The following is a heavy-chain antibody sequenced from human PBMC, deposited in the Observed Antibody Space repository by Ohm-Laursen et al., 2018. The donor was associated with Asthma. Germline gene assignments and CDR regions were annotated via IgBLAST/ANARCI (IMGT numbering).Heavy chain of an antibody. CDR1: GGAFSSYA. CDR2: IIPIFGIA. D-gene: IGHD5-18*01. CDR3: AREERGYSYGLDY. J-gene: IGHJ4*02. V-gene: IGHV1-69*17. Sequence: SSVKVSCKASGGAFSSYAISWVRQAPGQGLEWMGGIIPIFGIANYAQKFQGRVTITADKSTSTAYMELSSLRAEDTAVYYCAREERGYSYGLDYWGQGTLVTVSS.